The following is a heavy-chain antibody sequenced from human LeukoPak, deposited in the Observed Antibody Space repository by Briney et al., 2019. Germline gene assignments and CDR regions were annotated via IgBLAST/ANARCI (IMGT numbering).Heavy chain of an antibody. J-gene: IGHJ4*02. V-gene: IGHV4-34*01. Sequence: PSETLSLTCAVYGGSFSGYYWSWIRQPPGKGLEWIGEINHSGSTNYNPSLKSRVTISVDTSKNQFSLKLSSVTAADTAVYYCARVPYSSSWYRELPFDYWGQGTLVTVSS. CDR1: GGSFSGYY. D-gene: IGHD6-13*01. CDR3: ARVPYSSSWYRELPFDY. CDR2: INHSGST.